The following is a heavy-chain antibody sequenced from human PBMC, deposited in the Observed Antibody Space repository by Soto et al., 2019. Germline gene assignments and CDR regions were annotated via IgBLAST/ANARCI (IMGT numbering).Heavy chain of an antibody. Sequence: ASVKVSCKVSGYTLTELSMHWVRQAPGKGLEWMGGFDPEDGETIYAQKFQGRVTMTEDTSTDTAYMELSSLRSEDTAVYYCATKGMIFGVAHENLIDDWGQGTRVTVAS. CDR3: ATKGMIFGVAHENLIDD. D-gene: IGHD3-3*01. V-gene: IGHV1-24*01. CDR1: GYTLTELS. J-gene: IGHJ4*02. CDR2: FDPEDGET.